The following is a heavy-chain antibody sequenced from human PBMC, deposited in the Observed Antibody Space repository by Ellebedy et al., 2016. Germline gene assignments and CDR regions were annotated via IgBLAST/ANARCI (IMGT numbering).Heavy chain of an antibody. CDR2: IYSGGST. J-gene: IGHJ4*02. V-gene: IGHV3-66*01. Sequence: GGSLRLSCAASGFTFSSYWMSWVRQAPGKGLEWVSIIYSGGSTYYADSVKGRFTISRDKANNSLYLQMTSLRADDTAVYYCAREMRSPDWTKSNWYGALDNWGQGTLVTVAS. D-gene: IGHD6-13*01. CDR3: AREMRSPDWTKSNWYGALDN. CDR1: GFTFSSYW.